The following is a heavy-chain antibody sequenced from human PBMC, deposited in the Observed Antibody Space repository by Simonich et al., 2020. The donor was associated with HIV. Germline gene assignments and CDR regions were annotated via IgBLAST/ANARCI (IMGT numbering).Heavy chain of an antibody. CDR3: ARHRGAGYFDY. V-gene: IGHV4-34*01. Sequence: QVQLQQWGAGLLKPSETLSLTCAVYGGSFSGYYWSWIRQPPGKGLEWIGEINPIGSNNYNPSLKSRVTISVDTSKNQFSLKLSSVTAADTAVYYCARHRGAGYFDYWGQGTLVTVSS. J-gene: IGHJ4*02. CDR2: INPIGSN. CDR1: GGSFSGYY.